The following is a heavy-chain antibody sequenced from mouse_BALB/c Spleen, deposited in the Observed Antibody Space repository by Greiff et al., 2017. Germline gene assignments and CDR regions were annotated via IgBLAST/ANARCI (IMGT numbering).Heavy chain of an antibody. Sequence: QVHVKQSGAELARPGASVKLSCKASGYTFTSYTMHWVNQRPGQGLEWIGYINPSSGYTNYNQKFKDKATLTADKSSSTAYMQLSSLTSEDSAVYYCARGGGYYAMDYWGQGTSVTVSS. CDR3: ARGGGYYAMDY. CDR1: GYTFTSYT. V-gene: IGHV1-4*01. CDR2: INPSSGYT. J-gene: IGHJ4*01.